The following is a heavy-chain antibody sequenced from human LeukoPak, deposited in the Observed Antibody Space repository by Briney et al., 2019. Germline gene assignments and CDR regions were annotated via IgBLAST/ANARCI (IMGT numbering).Heavy chain of an antibody. J-gene: IGHJ4*02. CDR1: GFTFDNYA. CDR2: ISGSGGSK. CDR3: AKDLAVFDY. Sequence: PGGSLRLSCVASGFTFDNYAMTWVRQAPGKGLDWVSAISGSGGSKYYADSVKGRFTISRDNSKNTLYLQMNSLRAEDTAVYYCAKDLAVFDYWGQGTLVTVSS. V-gene: IGHV3-23*01.